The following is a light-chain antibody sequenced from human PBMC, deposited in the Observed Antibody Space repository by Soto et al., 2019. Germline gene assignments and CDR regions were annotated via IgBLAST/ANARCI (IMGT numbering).Light chain of an antibody. V-gene: IGKV1-39*01. J-gene: IGKJ1*01. Sequence: DIQMTHSPSSLSASVGDRVTITCRASQNINTILNWYQQKSGKAPKVLIYGASSLQSGVPSRFSGSGSGTDFTLTISSLQPEDFATYCCQQSYSSPRTFGQGTKVDIK. CDR2: GAS. CDR3: QQSYSSPRT. CDR1: QNINTI.